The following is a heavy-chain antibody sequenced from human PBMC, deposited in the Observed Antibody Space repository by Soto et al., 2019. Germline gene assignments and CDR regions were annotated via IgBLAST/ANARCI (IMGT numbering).Heavy chain of an antibody. Sequence: EVQLVESGGDLVQPGGSLRLSCAASGFTFSSYSMNWVRQAPGKGLEWVSYISSSSNTIYYADSVKGRFTISRDNAKNSLYLQMNSLRAEDTAMYYCAKEGQQFQPYRYHMDVWGTGTTVTVSS. V-gene: IGHV3-48*01. CDR2: ISSSSNTI. CDR3: AKEGQQFQPYRYHMDV. CDR1: GFTFSSYS. J-gene: IGHJ6*03. D-gene: IGHD2-2*01.